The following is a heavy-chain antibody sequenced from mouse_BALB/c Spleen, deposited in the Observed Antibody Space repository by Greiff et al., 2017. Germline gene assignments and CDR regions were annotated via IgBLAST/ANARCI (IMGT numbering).Heavy chain of an antibody. CDR1: GFNIKDTY. D-gene: IGHD2-4*01. J-gene: IGHJ4*01. V-gene: IGHV14-3*02. CDR3: ARTMITAYYYAMDY. CDR2: IDPANGNT. Sequence: EVQLQQSGAELVKPGASVKLSCTASGFNIKDTYMHWVKQRPEQGLEWIGRIDPANGNTKYDPKFQGKATITADTSSNTAYLQLSSLTSEDTAVYYCARTMITAYYYAMDYWGQGTSVTVSS.